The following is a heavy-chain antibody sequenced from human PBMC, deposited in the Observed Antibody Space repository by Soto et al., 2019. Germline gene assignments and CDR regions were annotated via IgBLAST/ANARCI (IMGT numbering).Heavy chain of an antibody. V-gene: IGHV3-33*01. CDR1: GFIFSTYG. Sequence: QVQLVESGGGVVQPGRSLRLSCTTSGFIFSTYGIHWVRQAPGKGLEWVAVIGPDGSNKYYADSVKGRFTISRDNSRKILWLQMNSLRDEDTVIYYCVRAVGPYDYWGQGTLVTVSS. CDR3: VRAVGPYDY. D-gene: IGHD1-26*01. J-gene: IGHJ4*02. CDR2: IGPDGSNK.